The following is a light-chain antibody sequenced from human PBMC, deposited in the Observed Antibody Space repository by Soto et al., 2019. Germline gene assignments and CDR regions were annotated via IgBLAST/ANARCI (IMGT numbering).Light chain of an antibody. Sequence: DIQMTQSPSSLYASVGDRVTITCQASQDISDYLNWYHQKPGKAPKFLIYDASYLETGVPSRFSGSGSGTDFTFTISSLQPEDIGTYYCQQYQSLPFTCGPGTTVDIK. CDR1: QDISDY. V-gene: IGKV1-33*01. CDR3: QQYQSLPFT. J-gene: IGKJ3*01. CDR2: DAS.